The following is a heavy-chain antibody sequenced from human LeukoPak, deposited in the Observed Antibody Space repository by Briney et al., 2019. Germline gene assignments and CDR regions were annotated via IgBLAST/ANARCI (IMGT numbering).Heavy chain of an antibody. Sequence: GGSLRLSCVASGLTFSLFGMHWVRQAPGKGLEWVGVIWYDGEIKYYADSVKGRFTTSRDNSKNTVHLQMNGLRVEDTAVYYCARDARFGSSYSDYWGQGTVVTVSS. V-gene: IGHV3-33*01. J-gene: IGHJ4*02. CDR1: GLTFSLFG. D-gene: IGHD6-6*01. CDR2: IWYDGEIK. CDR3: ARDARFGSSYSDY.